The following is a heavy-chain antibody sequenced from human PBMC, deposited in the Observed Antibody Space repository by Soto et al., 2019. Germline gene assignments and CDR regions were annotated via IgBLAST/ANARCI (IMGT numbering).Heavy chain of an antibody. Sequence: QVQLQQWGAGLLKPSETLSLTCAVYGGSFSGYYWSWIRQPPGKGLEWIGEINHSGSTNYNPSLKSRVTISVDTSKNQFSLKLSSVTAADTAVYYCARALGPVAIPVFFAFDIWGQGTMVTVSS. CDR1: GGSFSGYY. J-gene: IGHJ3*02. CDR2: INHSGST. V-gene: IGHV4-34*01. CDR3: ARALGPVAIPVFFAFDI. D-gene: IGHD2-2*02.